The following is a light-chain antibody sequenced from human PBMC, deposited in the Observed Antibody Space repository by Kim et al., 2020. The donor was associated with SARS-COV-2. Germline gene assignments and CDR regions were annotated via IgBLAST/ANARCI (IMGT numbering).Light chain of an antibody. Sequence: VSPGQTASITCSRDRLGDKYASWYQQKPGQSPVLVIYNDSRRPSGIPERFSSSNSGNTATLTISGTQDIDEADYYCQAWDNNNGVFGGGTQLTVL. CDR2: NDS. CDR3: QAWDNNNGV. J-gene: IGLJ3*02. CDR1: RLGDKY. V-gene: IGLV3-1*01.